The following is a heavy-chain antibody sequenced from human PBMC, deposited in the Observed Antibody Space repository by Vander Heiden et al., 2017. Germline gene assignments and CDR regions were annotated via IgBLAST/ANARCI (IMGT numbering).Heavy chain of an antibody. V-gene: IGHV1-8*01. CDR1: GYTFISYD. J-gene: IGHJ6*02. Sequence: QVQLVQSGAEVKKPGASVKVSCKASGYTFISYDINWVRQATGQGLEWMGWMNPNSGNTGYAQKFQGRVTMTRNTSISTAYMELSSLRSEDTAVYYCARGKGRGANYYYYGMDVWGQGTTVTVSS. CDR2: MNPNSGNT. CDR3: ARGKGRGANYYYYGMDV. D-gene: IGHD3-10*01.